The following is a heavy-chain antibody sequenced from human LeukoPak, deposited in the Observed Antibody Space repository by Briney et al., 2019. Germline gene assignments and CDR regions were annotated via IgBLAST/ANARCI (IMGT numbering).Heavy chain of an antibody. Sequence: SETLSLTCTVSGGSISSSGSFWGWIRQPPGKGLEWIGSIYYSRNTYYNPSLKSRVILSIDTSKKQFSLKLNSVTAADTALYYCARDQSGDYAFDYWGQGILVTVSS. D-gene: IGHD4-17*01. CDR1: GGSISSSGSF. CDR2: IYYSRNT. J-gene: IGHJ4*02. CDR3: ARDQSGDYAFDY. V-gene: IGHV4-39*07.